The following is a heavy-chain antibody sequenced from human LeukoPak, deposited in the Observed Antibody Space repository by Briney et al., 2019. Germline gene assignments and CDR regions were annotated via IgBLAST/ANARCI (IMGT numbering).Heavy chain of an antibody. J-gene: IGHJ6*03. D-gene: IGHD2-2*01. V-gene: IGHV4-34*01. CDR2: INHSGST. CDR3: AREKVGYYYYMDV. Sequence: SETLSLTCAVYGGSFSGYYWSWIRQPPGKGLEWIGEINHSGSTNYNPSPKSRVTISVDTSKNQFSLKLSSVTAADTAVYYCAREKVGYYYYMDVWGRGTTVTISS. CDR1: GGSFSGYY.